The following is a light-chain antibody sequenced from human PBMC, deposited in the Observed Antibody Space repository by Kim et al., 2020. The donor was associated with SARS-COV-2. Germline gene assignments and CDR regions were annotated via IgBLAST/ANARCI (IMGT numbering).Light chain of an antibody. Sequence: YPGDRATLSCRDSPSFGSNVAWDQQKPGPAPRLLIYGTSTRGTGIPARCSGRGSGTRFTLNISSLQSDDCAVYYCQQYNNWTLPCTFGQGKKLEL. J-gene: IGKJ2*02. CDR3: QQYNNWTLPCT. V-gene: IGKV3-15*01. CDR2: GTS. CDR1: PSFGSN.